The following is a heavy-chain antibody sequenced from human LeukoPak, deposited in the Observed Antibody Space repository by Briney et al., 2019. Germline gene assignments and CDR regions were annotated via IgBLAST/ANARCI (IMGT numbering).Heavy chain of an antibody. CDR3: ARANNFYDFWSGYYFDY. D-gene: IGHD3-3*01. CDR1: GGSISIYY. V-gene: IGHV4-59*01. Sequence: SETLSLTCTVSGGSISIYYWSWIRQPPGKGLEWIGYIYNSGSTYYNPSLKSRVTISVDTSKNQFSLRLSSVTAADAAVYYCARANNFYDFWSGYYFDYWGQGTLVTVSS. CDR2: IYNSGST. J-gene: IGHJ4*02.